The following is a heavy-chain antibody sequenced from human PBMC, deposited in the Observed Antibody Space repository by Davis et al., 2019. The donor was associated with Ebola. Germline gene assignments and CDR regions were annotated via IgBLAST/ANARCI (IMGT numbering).Heavy chain of an antibody. CDR1: GGSVSSGSYY. J-gene: IGHJ5*02. D-gene: IGHD6-13*01. V-gene: IGHV4-61*01. Sequence: SETLSLTCTVSGGSVSSGSYYWSWIRQPPGKGLEWIGYIYYSGSTYYNPSLKSRVTISVDTSKNRFSLKLSSVTAADTAVYYCARVIAAAGRGFDPWGQGTLVTVSS. CDR3: ARVIAAAGRGFDP. CDR2: IYYSGST.